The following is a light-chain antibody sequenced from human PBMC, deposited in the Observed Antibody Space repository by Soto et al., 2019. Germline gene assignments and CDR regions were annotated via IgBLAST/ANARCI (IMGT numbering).Light chain of an antibody. V-gene: IGKV2-30*01. CDR3: IHSIRSPWT. Sequence: DVVMTQSPLFLPVTLGQPASISCRSSESLLYSDGNTYFNWFQQRPGQSPRRLFYNVSNRDSGVQDRFSGSGSGTHFTLKISRVEAEDAGVYYCIHSIRSPWTFGQGTKVEVK. CDR2: NVS. CDR1: ESLLYSDGNTY. J-gene: IGKJ1*01.